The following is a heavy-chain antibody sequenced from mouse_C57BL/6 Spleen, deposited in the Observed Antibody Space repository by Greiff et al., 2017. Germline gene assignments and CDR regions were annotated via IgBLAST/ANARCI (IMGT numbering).Heavy chain of an antibody. D-gene: IGHD1-1*01. J-gene: IGHJ3*01. Sequence: EVKLVESEGGLVQPGRSMKLSCTASGFTFSDYYMAWVRQVPEKGLEWVANINYDGSSTYYLDSLKSRFIISRDNAKNILYLQMSSLKSEDTATYYCARGYGGSSPWFAYWGQGTLVTVSA. V-gene: IGHV5-16*01. CDR2: INYDGSST. CDR1: GFTFSDYY. CDR3: ARGYGGSSPWFAY.